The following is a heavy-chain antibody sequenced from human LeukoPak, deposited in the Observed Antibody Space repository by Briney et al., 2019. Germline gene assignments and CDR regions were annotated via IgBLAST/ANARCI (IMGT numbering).Heavy chain of an antibody. D-gene: IGHD2-2*01. CDR1: GGSISSGGYY. CDR3: ARRGGYCSSTRCLHWFDP. J-gene: IGHJ5*02. CDR2: IYYSGST. V-gene: IGHV4-31*03. Sequence: SQTLSLTCTVSGGSISSGGYYWSWIRQHPGKGLEWIGYIYYSGSTYYNPSLKSRVTISVDTSKNQFSLKLSSVTAADTAVYYCARRGGYCSSTRCLHWFDPWGQGTLVTVSS.